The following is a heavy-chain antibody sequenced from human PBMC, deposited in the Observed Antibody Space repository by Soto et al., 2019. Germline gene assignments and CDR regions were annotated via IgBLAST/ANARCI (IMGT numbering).Heavy chain of an antibody. Sequence: PSETLSLTCAVSGGSISSSNWWSWVRQPPGKGLEWIGEIYHSGSTNYNPSLKSRVTISVDKSKNQFSLKLSSVTAADTAVYYCASLSSSWSNFDYWGQGTLVTVSS. D-gene: IGHD6-13*01. V-gene: IGHV4-4*02. CDR3: ASLSSSWSNFDY. CDR2: IYHSGST. J-gene: IGHJ4*02. CDR1: GGSISSSNW.